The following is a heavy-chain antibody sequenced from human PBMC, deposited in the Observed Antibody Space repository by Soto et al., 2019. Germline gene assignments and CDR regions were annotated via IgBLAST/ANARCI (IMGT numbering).Heavy chain of an antibody. D-gene: IGHD6-13*01. J-gene: IGHJ6*02. Sequence: ASVKVSCKASGGTFSSYAISWVRQAPGQGLEWMGGIIPIFGTANYAQKFQGRVTITADESTSTAYMELSSLRSEDTAVYYCARVNAQQLVREPYYYYGMDVWGQGTTVTVSS. CDR1: GGTFSSYA. V-gene: IGHV1-69*13. CDR2: IIPIFGTA. CDR3: ARVNAQQLVREPYYYYGMDV.